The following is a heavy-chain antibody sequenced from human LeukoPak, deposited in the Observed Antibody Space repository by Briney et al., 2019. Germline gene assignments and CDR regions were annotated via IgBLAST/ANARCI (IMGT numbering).Heavy chain of an antibody. CDR2: INSDGSNT. CDR3: VKARGGSAPGGAFDI. J-gene: IGHJ3*02. CDR1: GFTFSSYW. D-gene: IGHD3-10*01. Sequence: GGSLRLSCAASGFTFSSYWMHWVRQAPGKGLVWVSRINSDGSNTSYADSVKGRFTISRDNAKNSLYLQMNSLRAEDTAIYYCVKARGGSAPGGAFDIWGQGTMVTVSS. V-gene: IGHV3-74*01.